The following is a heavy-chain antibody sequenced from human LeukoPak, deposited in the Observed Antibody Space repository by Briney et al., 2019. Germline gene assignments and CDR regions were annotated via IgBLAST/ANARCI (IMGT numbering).Heavy chain of an antibody. J-gene: IGHJ4*02. D-gene: IGHD2-2*02. V-gene: IGHV1-18*01. CDR3: ARVGYCSSTSCYTVDY. Sequence: ASVKVSCKASGYTFTGYGISWVRQAPGQGLEWMGWISAYNGNTNYAQKLQGRVTMTTDTSTSTAYMELRSLRSDDTAVYYCARVGYCSSTSCYTVDYWGQGTLVTVSS. CDR2: ISAYNGNT. CDR1: GYTFTGYG.